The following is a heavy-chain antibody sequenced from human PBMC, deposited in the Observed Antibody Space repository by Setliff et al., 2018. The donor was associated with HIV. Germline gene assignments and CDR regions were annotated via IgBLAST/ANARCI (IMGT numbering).Heavy chain of an antibody. J-gene: IGHJ4*02. D-gene: IGHD5-18*01. CDR1: GGSISSSSYY. V-gene: IGHV4-39*07. Sequence: PSETLSLTCTVSGGSISSSSYYWGWIRQPPGKGLEWIANIYYSGSTFYNPSLKSRVTMSVDTSKNQFSLKLNSVTAADTAVYFCARAPGYSYSFYFDSWGQGTLVTVSS. CDR3: ARAPGYSYSFYFDS. CDR2: IYYSGST.